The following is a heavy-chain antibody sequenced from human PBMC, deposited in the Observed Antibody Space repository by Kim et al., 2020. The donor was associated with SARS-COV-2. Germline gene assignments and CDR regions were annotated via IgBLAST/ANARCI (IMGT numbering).Heavy chain of an antibody. CDR1: GFTFSSYS. Sequence: GGSLRLSCAASGFTFSSYSMNWVRQAPGKGLEWVSSISSSSSYIYYADSVKGRFTISRDNAKNSLYLQMNSLRAEDTAVYYCASSNQWLPFAYGWGQGTLVTVSS. CDR3: ASSNQWLPFAYG. V-gene: IGHV3-21*01. CDR2: ISSSSSYI. J-gene: IGHJ4*02. D-gene: IGHD6-19*01.